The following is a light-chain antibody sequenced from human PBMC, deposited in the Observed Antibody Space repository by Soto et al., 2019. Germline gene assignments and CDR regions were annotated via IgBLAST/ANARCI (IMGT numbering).Light chain of an antibody. CDR1: QSISSW. Sequence: DIQMTQSPSTLSASIGDRVTITCRASQSISSWLAWYQQKPGKAPKLLIHKASNLESGVPSRFSGSGSGTDFTLTVSSLQPDDFATYYCQHYETYPWTFGQGTKVENK. J-gene: IGKJ1*01. CDR2: KAS. V-gene: IGKV1-5*03. CDR3: QHYETYPWT.